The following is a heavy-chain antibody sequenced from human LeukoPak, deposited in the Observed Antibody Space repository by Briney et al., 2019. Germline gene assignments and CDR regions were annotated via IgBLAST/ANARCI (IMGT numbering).Heavy chain of an antibody. Sequence: SETLSLTCTVSGGSISSYYWSWIRQPLGKGLEWIGYIYYSGSTNYNPSLKSRVTISVDTSKNQFSLKLSSVTAADTAVYYCARQKEDFWSGYLHYFDYWGQGTLVTVSS. V-gene: IGHV4-59*08. CDR2: IYYSGST. CDR3: ARQKEDFWSGYLHYFDY. J-gene: IGHJ4*02. CDR1: GGSISSYY. D-gene: IGHD3-3*01.